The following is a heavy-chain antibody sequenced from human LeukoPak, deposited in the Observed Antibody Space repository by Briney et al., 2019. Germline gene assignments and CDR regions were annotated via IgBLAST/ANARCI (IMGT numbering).Heavy chain of an antibody. D-gene: IGHD6-13*01. V-gene: IGHV4-34*01. Sequence: SETLSLTCAVYGGSFSGYYWSWIRQPPGQGLEWIGEVTHSGSNNYNTSLKSRVTISEDTSKKQFSQKLSSVTAADTAVYYCARGPRYSRTMGGFDPWGQGTLVTVSS. CDR3: ARGPRYSRTMGGFDP. CDR2: VTHSGSN. J-gene: IGHJ5*02. CDR1: GGSFSGYY.